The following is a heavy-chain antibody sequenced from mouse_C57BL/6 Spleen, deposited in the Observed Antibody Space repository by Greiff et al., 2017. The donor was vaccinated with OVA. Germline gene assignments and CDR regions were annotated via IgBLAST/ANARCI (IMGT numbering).Heavy chain of an antibody. CDR1: GYTFTSYW. CDR2: IYPGSGST. V-gene: IGHV1-55*01. D-gene: IGHD4-1*01. CDR3: ARELGRFDY. J-gene: IGHJ2*01. Sequence: VQLQQPGAELVKPGASVKMSCKASGYTFTSYWITWVKQRPGQGLEWIGDIYPGSGSTNYNEKFKSKATLTVDTSSSTAYMQLSGLTSEASAVYSCARELGRFDYWGQGTTLTVSS.